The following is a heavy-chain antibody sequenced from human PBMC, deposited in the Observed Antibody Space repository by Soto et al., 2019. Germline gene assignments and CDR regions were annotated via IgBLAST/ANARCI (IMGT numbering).Heavy chain of an antibody. CDR2: ISGSGGST. D-gene: IGHD6-6*01. CDR3: AKDSPTEGQLFSLHFDY. Sequence: GGSLRLSCAASGFTFSSYAMSWVRQAPGKGLEWVSAISGSGGSTYYADSVKGRFTISRDNSKNTLYLQMNSLRAEDTAVYYCAKDSPTEGQLFSLHFDYWGQGTLVTVSS. CDR1: GFTFSSYA. V-gene: IGHV3-23*01. J-gene: IGHJ4*02.